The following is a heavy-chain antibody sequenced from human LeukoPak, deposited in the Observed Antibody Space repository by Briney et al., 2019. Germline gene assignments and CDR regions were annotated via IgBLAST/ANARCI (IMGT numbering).Heavy chain of an antibody. D-gene: IGHD6-13*01. CDR1: GGSFSNGLSY. CDR2: INHSGST. Sequence: SETLSLTCTVSGGSFSNGLSYWSWIRQPAGKGLEWIGEINHSGSTNYNPSRKSRVTISVDTSKNQFSLKLSSVTAADTAVYYCARVVAAAGNNWFDPWGQGTLVTVSS. V-gene: IGHV4-61*10. CDR3: ARVVAAAGNNWFDP. J-gene: IGHJ5*02.